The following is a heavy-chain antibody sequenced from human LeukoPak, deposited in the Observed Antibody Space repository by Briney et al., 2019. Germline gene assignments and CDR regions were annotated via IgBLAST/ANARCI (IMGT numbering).Heavy chain of an antibody. D-gene: IGHD2-2*01. CDR3: ARGDREDIVVVPAARGDY. J-gene: IGHJ4*02. Sequence: PGGSLRLSCAASGFTFSTYAMNWVRQAPGKGLEWVANIRQDGSEQYYGDAVEGRFTISRDNAKNSLFLQMNSLRAEDTAVYYCARGDREDIVVVPAARGDYWGQGTLVTVSS. CDR2: IRQDGSEQ. CDR1: GFTFSTYA. V-gene: IGHV3-7*01.